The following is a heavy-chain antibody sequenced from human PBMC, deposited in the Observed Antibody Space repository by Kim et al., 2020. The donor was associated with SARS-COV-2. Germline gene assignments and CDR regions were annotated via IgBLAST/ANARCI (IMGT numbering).Heavy chain of an antibody. J-gene: IGHJ6*02. V-gene: IGHV3-30*05. CDR3: SRGQTYYGIDV. CDR2: NK. Sequence: NKYYAESLKGRFPILRDNSKNTLYLQMNRLRAEGTAVYYCSRGQTYYGIDVWGQGTTVTVSS.